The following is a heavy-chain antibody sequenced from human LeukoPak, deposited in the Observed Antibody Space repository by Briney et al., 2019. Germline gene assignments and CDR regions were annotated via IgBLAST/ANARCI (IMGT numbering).Heavy chain of an antibody. V-gene: IGHV4-38-2*02. D-gene: IGHD5-18*01. J-gene: IGHJ6*03. CDR1: GYSISSGYY. CDR3: AREGRYSYGPAAGYYYMDV. Sequence: SETLSLTCTVSGYSISSGYYWGWIRQPPGKGLEWIGSIYHSGSTYYNPSLKSRVTISVDTSKNQFSLKLSSVTAADTAVYYCAREGRYSYGPAAGYYYMDVWGKGTTVTVSS. CDR2: IYHSGST.